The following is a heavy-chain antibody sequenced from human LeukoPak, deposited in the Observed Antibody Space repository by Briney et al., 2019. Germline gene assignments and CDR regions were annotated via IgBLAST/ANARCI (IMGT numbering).Heavy chain of an antibody. CDR2: IKQDGSEK. V-gene: IGHV3-7*01. CDR3: AREGSSSWYNYYYGMDV. D-gene: IGHD6-13*01. CDR1: GFTFSSYW. J-gene: IGHJ6*02. Sequence: GGSLRLSCAASGFTFSSYWMSWVRQAPGKGLEWVANIKQDGSEKYYVDSVKGRFTISRDNAKSSLYLQMNSLRAEDTAVYYCAREGSSSWYNYYYGMDVWGQGTTVTVSS.